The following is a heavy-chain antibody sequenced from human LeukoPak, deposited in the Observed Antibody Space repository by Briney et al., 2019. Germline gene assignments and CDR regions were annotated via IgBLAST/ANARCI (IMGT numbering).Heavy chain of an antibody. J-gene: IGHJ5*02. V-gene: IGHV1-18*01. CDR2: ISDYNGNT. CDR3: ARDTYYDFWSGAIEFDP. D-gene: IGHD3-3*01. CDR1: GYTFTSYG. Sequence: GASVKVSCKASGYTFTSYGISWVRQAPGQGLEWMGWISDYNGNTNYAQKLQGRVTMTTDTSTSTAYMELRSLRSDDTAVYYCARDTYYDFWSGAIEFDPWGQGTLVTVSS.